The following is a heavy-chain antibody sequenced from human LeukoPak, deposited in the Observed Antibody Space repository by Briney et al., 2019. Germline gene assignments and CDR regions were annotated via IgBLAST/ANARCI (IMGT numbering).Heavy chain of an antibody. Sequence: PGGSLRLSCAASGFTFSSYSMNWVRQAPGKGLEWVSYISSSSSTIYYADSVKGRFTISRDNAKNSLYLQMNSLRAEDTAVYYCARDLSYDFWSGYRTPGYMDVWGKGTTVTVSS. CDR3: ARDLSYDFWSGYRTPGYMDV. V-gene: IGHV3-48*01. D-gene: IGHD3-3*01. J-gene: IGHJ6*03. CDR2: ISSSSSTI. CDR1: GFTFSSYS.